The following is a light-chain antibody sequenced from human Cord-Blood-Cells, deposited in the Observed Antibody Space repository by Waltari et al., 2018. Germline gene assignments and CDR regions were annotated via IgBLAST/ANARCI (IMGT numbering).Light chain of an antibody. Sequence: EIVLTQSPGTLSLSPGERATLSCRASQSVSSSYLAWYQQKPGQATRLLNYGASSRATGSPDRFRGSGSGTDFTLTISRLEPEDFAVYYCQQYGSSPFTFGPGTKVDSK. J-gene: IGKJ3*01. CDR3: QQYGSSPFT. CDR2: GAS. V-gene: IGKV3-20*01. CDR1: QSVSSSY.